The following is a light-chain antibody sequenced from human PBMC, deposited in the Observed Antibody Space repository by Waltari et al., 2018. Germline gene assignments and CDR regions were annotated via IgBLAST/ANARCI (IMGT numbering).Light chain of an antibody. V-gene: IGKV4-1*01. Sequence: DIVMTQSPDSLAVSLGERATIKRKSTQSFLSTFNNKTYLAWFQQKPGQPPKLLIYWAFTRESGVPDRFSGSGSGTDFTLTISSLQAEDVAVYYCQQYLSPPRTFGQGTKVEIK. CDR1: QSFLSTFNNKTY. J-gene: IGKJ1*01. CDR2: WAF. CDR3: QQYLSPPRT.